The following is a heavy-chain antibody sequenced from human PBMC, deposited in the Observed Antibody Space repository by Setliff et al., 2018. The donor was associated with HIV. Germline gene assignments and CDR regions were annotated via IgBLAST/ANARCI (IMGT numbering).Heavy chain of an antibody. CDR1: GDSISSGNFF. CDR2: VYFSGSA. Sequence: KSSETLSLTCTVSGDSISSGNFFWSWIRQSPGKGLEWIGYVYFSGSATHNPSLKSPVSISVDTSKNQFYLTLSSVTAADTAVYYCARGRVFCNGDSCYHFDFWGQGILVTVSS. CDR3: ARGRVFCNGDSCYHFDF. D-gene: IGHD2-15*01. V-gene: IGHV4-31*02. J-gene: IGHJ4*02.